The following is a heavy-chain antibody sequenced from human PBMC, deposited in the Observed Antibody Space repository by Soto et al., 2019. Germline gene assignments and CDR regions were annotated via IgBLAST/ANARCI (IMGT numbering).Heavy chain of an antibody. CDR2: MHSDGSST. J-gene: IGHJ4*02. CDR3: VRTSLVVAAATREDY. D-gene: IGHD2-15*01. Sequence: EVQLVESGGGLVQPGGSLRLSCAASGFTFSSYWMHWVRQAPGKGLVWVSRMHSDGSSTSYADSVKGRFTISRDNAKNTLYLQMNSLRAEDTAVYYCVRTSLVVAAATREDYWGQGTLVTVSS. V-gene: IGHV3-74*01. CDR1: GFTFSSYW.